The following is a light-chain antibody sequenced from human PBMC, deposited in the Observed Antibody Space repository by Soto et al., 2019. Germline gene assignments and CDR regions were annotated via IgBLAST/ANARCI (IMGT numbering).Light chain of an antibody. CDR1: QSVSSY. V-gene: IGKV3-11*01. CDR2: DAS. CDR3: QQRSNWPPWT. Sequence: EIVLTQSPATLSLSPGERATLPCRASQSVSSYLAWYQQKPGQAPRLLIYDASNRATGIPARFSGSGSGTDFTLTISSLEPEDFAVYYCQQRSNWPPWTFGQGTKVDI. J-gene: IGKJ1*01.